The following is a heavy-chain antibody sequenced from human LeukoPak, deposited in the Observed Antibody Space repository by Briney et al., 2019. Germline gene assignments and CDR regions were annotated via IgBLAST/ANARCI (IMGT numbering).Heavy chain of an antibody. D-gene: IGHD2-8*02. Sequence: GGSLRLSCAASGFTFSSFWLKWVRQAAGKGLEWVANIKQDGSEKYYVDSVRGRFTISRDNAKNSLYLQMNSLRTEDTAVYYCAAGGAYWGRGTLVTVSS. J-gene: IGHJ4*02. V-gene: IGHV3-7*03. CDR3: AAGGAY. CDR1: GFTFSSFW. CDR2: IKQDGSEK.